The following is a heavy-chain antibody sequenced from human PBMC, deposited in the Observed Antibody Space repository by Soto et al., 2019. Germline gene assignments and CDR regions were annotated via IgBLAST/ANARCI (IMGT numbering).Heavy chain of an antibody. CDR3: AGLLRDILTGPNDY. V-gene: IGHV4-39*01. CDR1: GGSISSSSYY. D-gene: IGHD3-9*01. Sequence: PSETLSLTCTVSGGSISSSSYYWGWIRQPPGKGLEWIGSIYYSGSTYYNPSLKSRVAISVDTSKNQFSLKLSSVTAADTAVYYCAGLLRDILTGPNDYWGQGTLVTVSS. CDR2: IYYSGST. J-gene: IGHJ4*02.